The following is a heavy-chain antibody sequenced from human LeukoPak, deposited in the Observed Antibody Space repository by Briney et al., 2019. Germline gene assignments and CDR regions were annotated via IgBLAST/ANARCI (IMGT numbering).Heavy chain of an antibody. CDR3: ARVRSMGYDAFDI. J-gene: IGHJ3*02. CDR1: GYTFTGYY. D-gene: IGHD5-12*01. CDR2: INPNSGGT. V-gene: IGHV1-2*02. Sequence: ASVKVSCTASGYTFTGYYMHWVRQAPGQGLEWMGWINPNSGGTNYAQKFQGRVTMTRDTSISTAYMELSRLRSDDTAVYYCARVRSMGYDAFDIWGQGTMVTVSS.